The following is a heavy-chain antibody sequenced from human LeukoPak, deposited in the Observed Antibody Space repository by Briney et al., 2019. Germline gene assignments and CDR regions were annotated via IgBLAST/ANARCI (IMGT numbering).Heavy chain of an antibody. CDR1: GGSISSGGYS. Sequence: SETLSLTCAVSGGSISSGGYSWSWIRQPPGKGLEWIGYIYHSGSTYYHPSLKSRVTISVDRSKNQFSLKLSSVTAADTAVYYCARAEGMNFDYWGQGTLVTVSS. CDR2: IYHSGST. V-gene: IGHV4-30-2*01. J-gene: IGHJ4*02. D-gene: IGHD6-13*01. CDR3: ARAEGMNFDY.